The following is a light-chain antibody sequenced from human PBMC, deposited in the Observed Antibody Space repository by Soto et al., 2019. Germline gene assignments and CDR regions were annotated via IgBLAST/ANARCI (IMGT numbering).Light chain of an antibody. V-gene: IGKV1-39*01. Sequence: DIQMTQSPSSLSASLGDRVTITCRASQNINAFLHWYQQKPGQAPKLLIYAASRLQTGVPSRFTGSGSGTDFTLTISSLRPEDSATYFCQQSYSTSWTFGQGTRWIS. CDR1: QNINAF. CDR2: AAS. CDR3: QQSYSTSWT. J-gene: IGKJ1*01.